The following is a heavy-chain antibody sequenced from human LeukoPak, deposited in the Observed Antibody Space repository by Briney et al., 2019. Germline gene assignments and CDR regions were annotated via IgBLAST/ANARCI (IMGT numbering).Heavy chain of an antibody. CDR1: GGTFSSYA. CDR2: IIPIFGTA. Sequence: ASVKVSCKASGGTFSSYAISWVRQAPGQGLEWMGGIIPIFGTANYAQKFQGRVTITADESTSTAYMELSSLRSEDTAVYYCARGGRDGYNREYYYWGQGTLVTVSP. CDR3: ARGGRDGYNREYYY. J-gene: IGHJ4*02. D-gene: IGHD5-24*01. V-gene: IGHV1-69*13.